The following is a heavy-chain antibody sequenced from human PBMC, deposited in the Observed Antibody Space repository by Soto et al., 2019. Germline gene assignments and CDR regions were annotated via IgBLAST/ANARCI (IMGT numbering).Heavy chain of an antibody. Sequence: PWGCVRGPLAPAVYTFSISDMHIDRQATGKGREWVPAIGTAGRAYCPGSVKGRFTICRENAKNSLYLKMNSLRAGDTAVYYCATAVYRGSSYGSSYYYGTDVWGQGTTVTVSS. CDR2: IGTAGRA. J-gene: IGHJ6*02. D-gene: IGHD5-18*01. V-gene: IGHV3-13*01. CDR3: ATAVYRGSSYGSSYYYGTDV. CDR1: VYTFSISD.